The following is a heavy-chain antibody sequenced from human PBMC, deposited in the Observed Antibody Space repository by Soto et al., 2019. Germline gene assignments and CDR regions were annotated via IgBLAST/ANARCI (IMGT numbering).Heavy chain of an antibody. CDR1: GYTFTRYG. J-gene: IGHJ3*01. CDR2: ISVYNGNT. CDR3: ARDLLAITGTSNDAFVF. V-gene: IGHV1-18*01. D-gene: IGHD1-20*01. Sequence: ASVKVSCKASGYTFTRYGISWGRQAPGQGLEWMAWISVYNGNTNYAQKFQGRVTMTTDTSTSTAYMELRSLRSDDTAVYYCARDLLAITGTSNDAFVFWGQGTMVTVSS.